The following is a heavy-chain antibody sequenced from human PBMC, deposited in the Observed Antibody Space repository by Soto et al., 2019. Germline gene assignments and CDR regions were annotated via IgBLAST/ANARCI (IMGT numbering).Heavy chain of an antibody. D-gene: IGHD5-12*01. CDR2: IIPIFGTA. Sequence: ASVKVSCKASGGTFSSYAISWVRQAPGQGLEWMGGIIPIFGTANYAQKFQGRVTITADESTSTAYMELSSLRSEDTAVYYCARAGVEMATREFDPWGQGTLVTVSS. V-gene: IGHV1-69*13. CDR1: GGTFSSYA. J-gene: IGHJ5*02. CDR3: ARAGVEMATREFDP.